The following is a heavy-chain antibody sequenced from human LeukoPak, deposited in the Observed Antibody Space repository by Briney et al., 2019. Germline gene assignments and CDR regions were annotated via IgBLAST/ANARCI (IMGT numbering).Heavy chain of an antibody. Sequence: SETLSLTCTVSGGSISSYYWSWIRQPPGKGLEWVGYIYYSGSTNYNPSLKSRVTISVDTSKNQFSLKLSSVTAADTAAYYCAREPVMVRGVIPFDYWGQGTLVTVSS. CDR3: AREPVMVRGVIPFDY. V-gene: IGHV4-59*01. CDR2: IYYSGST. D-gene: IGHD3-10*01. CDR1: GGSISSYY. J-gene: IGHJ4*02.